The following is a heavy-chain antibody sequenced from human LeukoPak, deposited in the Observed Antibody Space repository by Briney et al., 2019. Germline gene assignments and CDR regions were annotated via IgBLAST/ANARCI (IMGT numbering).Heavy chain of an antibody. Sequence: GEPLQISCIGSGYTFTSYWIAWVRQMPGKGLEWMGIIYPGDSDTRYSPSFQGQVTFSVDKSLSTAYLQWSSLKASDTAMYYCARLLGSGDIWGQGTMVTVSS. J-gene: IGHJ3*02. CDR1: GYTFTSYW. V-gene: IGHV5-51*01. D-gene: IGHD2-15*01. CDR2: IYPGDSDT. CDR3: ARLLGSGDI.